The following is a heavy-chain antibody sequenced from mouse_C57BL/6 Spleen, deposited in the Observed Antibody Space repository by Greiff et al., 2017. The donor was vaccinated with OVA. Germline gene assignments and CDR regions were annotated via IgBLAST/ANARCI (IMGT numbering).Heavy chain of an antibody. CDR3: TSPLGSSSDYAMDY. Sequence: VQLQQSGTVLARPGASVKMSCKTSGYTFTSYWMHWVKQRPGQGLEWIGAIYPGNSDTSYNQKFKGKAKLTAVTSASTAYMELSSLTNEDSAVYYCTSPLGSSSDYAMDYWGQGTSVTVSS. CDR2: IYPGNSDT. D-gene: IGHD1-1*01. J-gene: IGHJ4*01. CDR1: GYTFTSYW. V-gene: IGHV1-5*01.